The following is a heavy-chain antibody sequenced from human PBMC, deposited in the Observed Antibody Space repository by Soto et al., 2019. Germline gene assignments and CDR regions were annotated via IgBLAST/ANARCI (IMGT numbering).Heavy chain of an antibody. CDR2: ISYDGSNK. Sequence: HPGGSLRLSCAASGFTFSSYGMHWVRQAPGKGLEWVAVISYDGSNKYYADSVKGRFTISRDNSKNTLYLQMNSLRAEDTAVYYCAKDGVSITGTTGIDYWGQGTLVTVSS. CDR1: GFTFSSYG. V-gene: IGHV3-30*18. D-gene: IGHD1-7*01. CDR3: AKDGVSITGTTGIDY. J-gene: IGHJ4*02.